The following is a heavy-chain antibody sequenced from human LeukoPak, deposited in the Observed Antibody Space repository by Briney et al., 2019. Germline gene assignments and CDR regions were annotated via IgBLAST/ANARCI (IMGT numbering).Heavy chain of an antibody. Sequence: SQTLSLTCTVSGGSISSGSYYWSWIRQPAGKGLEWIGRIYTSGSTNYNPSLKSRVTISVDTSKNQSSLKLSSVTAADTAVYYCARGNSSSWYYWFDPWGQGTLVTVSS. CDR2: IYTSGST. CDR3: ARGNSSSWYYWFDP. J-gene: IGHJ5*02. CDR1: GGSISSGSYY. D-gene: IGHD6-13*01. V-gene: IGHV4-61*02.